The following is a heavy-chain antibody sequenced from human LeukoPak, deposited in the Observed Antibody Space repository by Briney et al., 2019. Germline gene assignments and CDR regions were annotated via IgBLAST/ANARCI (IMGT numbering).Heavy chain of an antibody. J-gene: IGHJ5*02. CDR3: AEFIAAAGTGWFDP. V-gene: IGHV4-59*01. Sequence: PSETLSLTCTVSGGSISTYYWNWIRQPPGKGLEWIGYIYHSGSTNYNPSLQSRVTISVDTSKNQFSLKLSSVTAADTAVYYCAEFIAAAGTGWFDPWGQGTLVTVSS. D-gene: IGHD6-13*01. CDR2: IYHSGST. CDR1: GGSISTYY.